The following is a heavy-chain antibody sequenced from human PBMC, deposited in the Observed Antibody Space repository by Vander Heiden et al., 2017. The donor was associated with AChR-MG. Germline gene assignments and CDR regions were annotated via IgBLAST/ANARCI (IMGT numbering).Heavy chain of an antibody. CDR3: ARGQDYYGSGTYDDVFDI. D-gene: IGHD3-10*01. Sequence: QEQLVESGGAVVQPGRSLRLSCAASGFTFSVSAIHVVRQAPGKGLEWVAFISYDGTNKYYADSVKGRFTISRDNSKNTLYLQMSGLRLEDTAAYYCARGQDYYGSGTYDDVFDIWGHGTMVTVSS. J-gene: IGHJ3*02. CDR2: ISYDGTNK. V-gene: IGHV3-30-3*01. CDR1: GFTFSVSA.